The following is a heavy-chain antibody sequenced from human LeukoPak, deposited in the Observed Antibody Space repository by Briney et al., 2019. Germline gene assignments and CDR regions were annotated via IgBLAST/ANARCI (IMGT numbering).Heavy chain of an antibody. CDR2: IKQDGSEK. CDR1: GFTFSSYW. CDR3: AKDKESDFWSGYYDPYLDY. V-gene: IGHV3-7*03. J-gene: IGHJ4*02. Sequence: PGGSLRLSCAASGFTFSSYWMSWVRQAPGKGLEWVANIKQDGSEKYYVDSVKGRFTISRDNAKNSLYLQMNSLRAEDTAVYYCAKDKESDFWSGYYDPYLDYWGQGTLVTVSS. D-gene: IGHD3-3*01.